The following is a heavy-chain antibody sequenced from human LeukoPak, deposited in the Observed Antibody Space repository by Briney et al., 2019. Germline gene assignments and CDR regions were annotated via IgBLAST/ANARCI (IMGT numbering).Heavy chain of an antibody. CDR2: IYSGGST. V-gene: IGHV3-53*01. Sequence: GGSLRLSCAASGFTVSCNYMSWVRQAPGKGLEWVSVIYSGGSTYYADSVKGRFTISRDDSKNTLYLQMNSLRGEDTAVYYCAREAVTYGSGADPLDYWGQGTLVTVSS. CDR1: GFTVSCNY. CDR3: AREAVTYGSGADPLDY. D-gene: IGHD3-10*01. J-gene: IGHJ4*02.